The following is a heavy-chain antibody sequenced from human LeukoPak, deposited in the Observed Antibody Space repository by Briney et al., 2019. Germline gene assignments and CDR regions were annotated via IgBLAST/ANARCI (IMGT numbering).Heavy chain of an antibody. D-gene: IGHD3-16*02. J-gene: IGHJ4*02. CDR2: MNSNSGNT. V-gene: IGHV1-8*01. CDR3: ARGDRIAHCLDH. CDR1: GYTFSTYD. Sequence: ASVKVSCKASGYTFSTYDVSWVRQATGQGLEWLGWMNSNSGNTGYAQKFQGRVTMTRDTSTSTAYMELSSLRSEDTAVYYCARGDRIAHCLDHWGQGTLVTVSS.